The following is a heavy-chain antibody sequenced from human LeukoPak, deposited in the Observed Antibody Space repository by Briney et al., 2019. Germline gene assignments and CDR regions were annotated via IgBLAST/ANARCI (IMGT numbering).Heavy chain of an antibody. D-gene: IGHD3-22*01. CDR3: ARDGRDDSSGYYYDY. V-gene: IGHV4-59*01. J-gene: IGHJ4*02. Sequence: SETLSLTCTVSGGSISSYYWSWIRQPPGKGLEWIGYIYYSGSTNYNPSLKSRVTISVDTSKNQFSLKLSSVTAADTAVYYCARDGRDDSSGYYYDYWGQGTLVTVSS. CDR1: GGSISSYY. CDR2: IYYSGST.